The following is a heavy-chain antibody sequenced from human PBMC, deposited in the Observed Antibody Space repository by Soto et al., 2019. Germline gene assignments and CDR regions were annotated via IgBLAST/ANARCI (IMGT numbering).Heavy chain of an antibody. D-gene: IGHD1-1*01. Sequence: QVKLVESGGGVVQPGKSLRLSCEASGFAFETYAMHWVRQAPGKGLEWVAVISFDGTNTFYADSVKGRFTFSRDNSKNTIHLQLSRLRPEDTAVYYCARNHLYCNDGNCFRGYSGMDVWGQGTTVTVSS. CDR2: ISFDGTNT. V-gene: IGHV3-30*04. CDR1: GFAFETYA. J-gene: IGHJ6*02. CDR3: ARNHLYCNDGNCFRGYSGMDV.